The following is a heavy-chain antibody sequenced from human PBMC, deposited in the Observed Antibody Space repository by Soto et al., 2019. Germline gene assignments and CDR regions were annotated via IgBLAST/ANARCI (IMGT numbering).Heavy chain of an antibody. V-gene: IGHV1-18*01. CDR1: GYSFTRYG. Sequence: QVQLVQSGAEVKNPGASVKVSCKASGYSFTRYGIGWARQAPGQGLEWMGWINAYNGNTNYAQNLHGRLTLTTDTSTTTAYMELRSLRSNDTAIYYCAMVDVYVTPSPQDVWGQGTTVTVSS. D-gene: IGHD3-16*01. CDR2: INAYNGNT. CDR3: AMVDVYVTPSPQDV. J-gene: IGHJ6*02.